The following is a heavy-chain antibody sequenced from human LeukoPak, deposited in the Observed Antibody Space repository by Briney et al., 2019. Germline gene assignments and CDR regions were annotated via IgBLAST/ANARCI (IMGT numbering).Heavy chain of an antibody. V-gene: IGHV4-39*01. CDR3: ARSGTYYDILTGYRPLQHFDY. J-gene: IGHJ4*02. D-gene: IGHD3-9*01. CDR1: GGSISSSSYH. Sequence: SETLSLTCTVSGGSISSSSYHWGWIRQPPGKGLEWIGTIYYSGSTYYNPSLKSRATISVATSKNQFSLKLSSVTAADTAVYYCARSGTYYDILTGYRPLQHFDYWGQGTLVTVSS. CDR2: IYYSGST.